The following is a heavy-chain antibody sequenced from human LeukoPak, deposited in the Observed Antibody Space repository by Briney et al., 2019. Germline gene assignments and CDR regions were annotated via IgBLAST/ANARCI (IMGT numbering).Heavy chain of an antibody. J-gene: IGHJ5*02. V-gene: IGHV4-39*01. D-gene: IGHD3-10*01. CDR3: ASGLITGPSLYNWFDP. Sequence: PSETLSLTCTVSGGSISSNTYYWGWIRQPPGKGLEWIGNIYYTENTYYNPSLKSRVTISVDTSKNLFSLKLSSVTAADTAVYYCASGLITGPSLYNWFDPWGQGTLVTVSS. CDR1: GGSISSNTYY. CDR2: IYYTENT.